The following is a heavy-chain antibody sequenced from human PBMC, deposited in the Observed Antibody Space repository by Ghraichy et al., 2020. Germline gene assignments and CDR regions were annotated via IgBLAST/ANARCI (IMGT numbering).Heavy chain of an antibody. CDR3: TRDGQEEGTAGGDY. D-gene: IGHD3-10*01. CDR1: GFTFGDYA. Sequence: GGSLRLSCTASGFTFGDYAMSWFRQAPGKGLEWVGFIRSKAYGGTTEYAASVKGRFTISRDDSKSIAYLQMNSLKTEDTAVYYCTRDGQEEGTAGGDYWGQGTLVTVSS. CDR2: IRSKAYGGTT. V-gene: IGHV3-49*03. J-gene: IGHJ4*02.